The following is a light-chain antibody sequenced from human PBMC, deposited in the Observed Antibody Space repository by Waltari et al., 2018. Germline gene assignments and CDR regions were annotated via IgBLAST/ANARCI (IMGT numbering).Light chain of an antibody. CDR1: QDISNY. CDR2: AAS. Sequence: DIQLTQSPSFLSASVGDRVRITCRASQDISNYLAWYQQKLGKVPKLLIFAASTLHNGVPSTFSGSGSGSEFTFTIASLQPEDFATYYCQQVQTHSALTFGGGTRVEIK. CDR3: QQVQTHSALT. J-gene: IGKJ4*01. V-gene: IGKV1-9*01.